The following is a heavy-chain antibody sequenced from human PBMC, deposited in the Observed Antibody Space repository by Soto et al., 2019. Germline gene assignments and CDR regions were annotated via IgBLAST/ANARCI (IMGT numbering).Heavy chain of an antibody. V-gene: IGHV3-23*01. CDR2: ISGSGAST. CDR1: GFTFSTDS. Sequence: EVQLLESGGGMVQPGGSLRLSCAASGFTFSTDSMNWARQAPGKVLEWVSGISGSGASTYYADSVKGRFTISRDNSKSMLYLQMNSLRADDTAVYYCARSPMIRGSDRYYYTGMDVWGQGTTVTASS. J-gene: IGHJ6*02. CDR3: ARSPMIRGSDRYYYTGMDV. D-gene: IGHD3-10*01.